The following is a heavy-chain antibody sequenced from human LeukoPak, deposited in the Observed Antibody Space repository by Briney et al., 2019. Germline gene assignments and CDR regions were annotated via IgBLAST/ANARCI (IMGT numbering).Heavy chain of an antibody. Sequence: SETLSLTCTVSGGSISSYYWSWIRQPPGKGLEWIASIYSGGNTFHNPSLKSRVTISLDTSKKQFSLKLTSVTAADTAVYYCARDQRSLFDVWGQGSLVIVSS. D-gene: IGHD1-26*01. CDR3: ARDQRSLFDV. J-gene: IGHJ4*02. CDR2: IYSGGNT. CDR1: GGSISSYY. V-gene: IGHV4-39*07.